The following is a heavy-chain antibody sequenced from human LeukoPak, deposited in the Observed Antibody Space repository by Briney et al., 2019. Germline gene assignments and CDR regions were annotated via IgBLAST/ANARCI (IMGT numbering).Heavy chain of an antibody. CDR1: GGTFSSYA. CDR2: IIPIFGTA. J-gene: IGHJ4*02. Sequence: GSSVKVSCKASGGTFSSYAISWVRQAPGQGLEWMGGIIPIFGTANYAQKFQGRVTITADKSTSTAYKELSSLRSEDTAVYYCARENPAGDPFDYWGQGTLVTVSS. V-gene: IGHV1-69*06. D-gene: IGHD4-17*01. CDR3: ARENPAGDPFDY.